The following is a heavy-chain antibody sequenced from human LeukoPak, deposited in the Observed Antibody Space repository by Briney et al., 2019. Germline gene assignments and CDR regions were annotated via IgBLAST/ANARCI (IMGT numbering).Heavy chain of an antibody. Sequence: PSETLSLTCTVSGGSISSSSYYWGWIRQPPGKGLEWIGSIYYSGSTYYNPSLKSRVTISVDTSKNQFSLKLSSVTAADTAVYYCARSPLLRYFDWLLSPQIFDYWGQGTLVTVSS. CDR2: IYYSGST. J-gene: IGHJ4*02. CDR1: GGSISSSSYY. CDR3: ARSPLLRYFDWLLSPQIFDY. V-gene: IGHV4-39*01. D-gene: IGHD3-9*01.